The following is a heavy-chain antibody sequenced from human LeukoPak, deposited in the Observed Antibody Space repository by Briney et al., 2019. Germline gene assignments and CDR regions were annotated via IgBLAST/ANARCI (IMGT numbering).Heavy chain of an antibody. CDR3: AKAEYDFWSQNWFDP. V-gene: IGHV3-23*01. J-gene: IGHJ5*02. D-gene: IGHD3-3*01. CDR1: GFIFSSYG. Sequence: PGGSLRLSCAASGFIFSSYGMSWVRQAPGKGLEWISSTSTRGGSTFYADSVKGRFFISRDNSNNTLFLLMNGLRAEDTAVYYCAKAEYDFWSQNWFDPWGQGTLVTVSS. CDR2: TSTRGGST.